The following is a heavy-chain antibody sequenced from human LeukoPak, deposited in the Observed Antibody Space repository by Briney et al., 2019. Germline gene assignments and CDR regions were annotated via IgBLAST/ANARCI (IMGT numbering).Heavy chain of an antibody. CDR3: AKFSDYSNPLDY. J-gene: IGHJ4*02. CDR2: IRYDGSNK. V-gene: IGHV3-30*02. D-gene: IGHD4-11*01. Sequence: GGSLRLSCAASGFTFSSYGMHWVRQAPGKGLEWVAFIRYDGSNKYYADSVKGRFTISGDNSKNTLYLQMNSLRAEDTAVYYCAKFSDYSNPLDYWGQGTLVTVSS. CDR1: GFTFSSYG.